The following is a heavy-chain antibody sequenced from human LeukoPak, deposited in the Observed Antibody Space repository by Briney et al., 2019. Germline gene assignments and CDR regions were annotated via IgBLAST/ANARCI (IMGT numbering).Heavy chain of an antibody. Sequence: PSETLSLTCTVSGGSISRSTHYWGGIRQPPGKGLEWIGSIHYSGSTYYNPSLKSRVTMSVDTSKNQFSLNLTSVTAADTAVYYCARERGVAMADCSGGSCYRSLDPWGQGTLVTVSS. J-gene: IGHJ5*02. CDR1: GGSISRSTHY. CDR3: ARERGVAMADCSGGSCYRSLDP. CDR2: IHYSGST. V-gene: IGHV4-39*07. D-gene: IGHD2-15*01.